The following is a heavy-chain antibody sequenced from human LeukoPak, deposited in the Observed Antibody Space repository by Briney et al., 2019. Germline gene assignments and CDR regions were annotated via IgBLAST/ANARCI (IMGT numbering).Heavy chain of an antibody. CDR2: ISATNGNT. Sequence: AVNVSCKASGYTFTNYDYGISWVRQAPGQGLEWVGWISATNGNTKYVQEFQGRVSMTTDTSTNLAYMELRSLRSDDTAVYFCARVYGYNIGIYYFDYWGQGTLVTVSS. CDR1: GYTFTNYDYG. J-gene: IGHJ4*02. CDR3: ARVYGYNIGIYYFDY. V-gene: IGHV1-18*01. D-gene: IGHD2/OR15-2a*01.